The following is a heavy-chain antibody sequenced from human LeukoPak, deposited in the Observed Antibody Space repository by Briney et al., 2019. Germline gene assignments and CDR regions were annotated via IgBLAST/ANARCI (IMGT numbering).Heavy chain of an antibody. J-gene: IGHJ4*02. CDR3: XXXMSIAARLQTNFDY. CDR2: FYHGGST. CDR1: GYSISTGYY. V-gene: IGHV4-38-2*02. Sequence: SETLSLTCTVSGYSISTGYYWDWIRPPPGKGLEWIGTFYHGGSTYYNPSLKSRVTISVDTSKQHFSLNLTSVTAADTAVYYXXXXMSIAARLQTNFDYWGQGTLVTVSS. D-gene: IGHD6-6*01.